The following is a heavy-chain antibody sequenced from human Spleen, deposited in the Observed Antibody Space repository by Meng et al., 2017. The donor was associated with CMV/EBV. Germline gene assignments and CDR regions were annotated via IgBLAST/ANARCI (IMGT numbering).Heavy chain of an antibody. CDR3: ARTYDILKDGLDV. J-gene: IGHJ6*02. CDR1: GYTFAGYY. Sequence: ASVKVSCKASGYTFAGYYIHWVRQAPGQGLEWMGWINPDSGGTNYAQKFQGRVTMTRDTSITTAYMELRSLRSDGTAIYYCARTYDILKDGLDVWGPGTTVTVSS. V-gene: IGHV1-2*02. D-gene: IGHD3-9*01. CDR2: INPDSGGT.